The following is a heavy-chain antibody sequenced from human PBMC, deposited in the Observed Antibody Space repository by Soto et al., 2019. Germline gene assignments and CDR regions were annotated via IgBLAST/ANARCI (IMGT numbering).Heavy chain of an antibody. D-gene: IGHD3-22*01. J-gene: IGHJ4*02. CDR1: GCSISDYY. CDR3: ARDREYYDSSGLYFDY. Sequence: SSETLSLTCSVSGCSISDYYWSWIRQPPGKGLEWIGYTYYGWNTNYNHSLKSRVTISVDTSKNQFSLKLISVTAADTAVYYCARDREYYDSSGLYFDYWGQGTLVTVSS. CDR2: TYYGWNT. V-gene: IGHV4-59*01.